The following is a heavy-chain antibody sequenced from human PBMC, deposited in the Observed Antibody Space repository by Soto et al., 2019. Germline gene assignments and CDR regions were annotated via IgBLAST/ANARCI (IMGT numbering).Heavy chain of an antibody. CDR1: GYSFTKYW. V-gene: IGHV5-51*01. J-gene: IGHJ4*02. Sequence: PGESLKISCKGSGYSFTKYWIGWVRQMPGKGLEWMAIIYPDESDTRYSPSFQGQVTISADKSISTAYLQWSSLKASDTAMYYCARHSPRSGWLQPNFDYWGQGTLVTVSS. CDR3: ARHSPRSGWLQPNFDY. D-gene: IGHD5-12*01. CDR2: IYPDESDT.